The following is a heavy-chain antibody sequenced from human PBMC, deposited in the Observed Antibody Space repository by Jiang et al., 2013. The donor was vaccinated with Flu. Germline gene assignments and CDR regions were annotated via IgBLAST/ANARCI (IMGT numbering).Heavy chain of an antibody. D-gene: IGHD2-2*01. CDR1: GYSISSGYY. Sequence: SLTCAVSGYSISSGYYWGWIRQPPGKGLEWIGSIYHSGSTYYNPSLKSRVTISVDTSKNQFSLKLSSVTAADTAVYYCAGPRYCSSTSCYDDAFDIWGQGTMVTVSS. J-gene: IGHJ3*02. V-gene: IGHV4-38-2*01. CDR3: AGPRYCSSTSCYDDAFDI. CDR2: IYHSGST.